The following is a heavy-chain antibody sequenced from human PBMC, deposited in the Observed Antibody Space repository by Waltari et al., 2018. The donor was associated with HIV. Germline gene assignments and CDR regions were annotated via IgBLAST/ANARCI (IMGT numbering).Heavy chain of an antibody. Sequence: EVQLVESGGGLVQPGRSLRLSCAASGFTFDDYAMHWVRQAPGKGLEWVSGISWNSGSICYADSVKGRFTISRDNAKNSLYLQMNSLRAEDTALYYCAKDAVDDLGYCSGGSCYSDAFDIWGQGTMVTVSS. J-gene: IGHJ3*02. V-gene: IGHV3-9*01. CDR2: ISWNSGSI. CDR1: GFTFDDYA. CDR3: AKDAVDDLGYCSGGSCYSDAFDI. D-gene: IGHD2-15*01.